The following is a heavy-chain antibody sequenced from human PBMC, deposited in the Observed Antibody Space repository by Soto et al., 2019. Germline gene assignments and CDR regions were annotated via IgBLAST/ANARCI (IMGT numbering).Heavy chain of an antibody. CDR3: ARAHGRDIVVVPAQTAWFDP. CDR2: INHSGST. CDR1: GGSFSGYY. Sequence: ASETLSLTCAVYGGSFSGYYWSWIRQPPGKGLEWIGEINHSGSTNYNPSLKSRVTISVDTSKNQFSLKLSSVTAADTAVYYCARAHGRDIVVVPAQTAWFDPWGQGTLVTVSS. D-gene: IGHD2-2*01. V-gene: IGHV4-34*01. J-gene: IGHJ5*02.